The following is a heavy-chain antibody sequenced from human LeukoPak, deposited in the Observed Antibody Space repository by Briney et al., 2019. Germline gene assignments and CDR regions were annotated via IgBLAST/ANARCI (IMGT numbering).Heavy chain of an antibody. V-gene: IGHV4-61*02. Sequence: SQTLSLTCTVSGGSISSGSYYWSWIRQPAGKGLEWIGRIYTSGSTNYNPSLKSRVTISVDTSKNQFSLKLSSVTAADTAVYYCARGSLEPQTNWFDPWGQGTLVTVSS. CDR2: IYTSGST. CDR1: GGSISSGSYY. D-gene: IGHD1-1*01. CDR3: ARGSLEPQTNWFDP. J-gene: IGHJ5*02.